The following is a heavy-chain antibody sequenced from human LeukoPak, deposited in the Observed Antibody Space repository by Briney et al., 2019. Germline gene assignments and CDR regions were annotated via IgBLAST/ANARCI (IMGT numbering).Heavy chain of an antibody. CDR2: LWYDGSNK. J-gene: IGHJ1*01. D-gene: IGHD2-2*01. Sequence: GGSLRLSCAASGFTFSSYGMHWVRQAPGKGLEWVTVLWYDGSNKYYADSVKGRFTISRDNSKNTPYLQMNGLRAEDTAVYYCARDRNCSSTSCYSFQHWGQGTLVTVSS. V-gene: IGHV3-33*08. CDR3: ARDRNCSSTSCYSFQH. CDR1: GFTFSSYG.